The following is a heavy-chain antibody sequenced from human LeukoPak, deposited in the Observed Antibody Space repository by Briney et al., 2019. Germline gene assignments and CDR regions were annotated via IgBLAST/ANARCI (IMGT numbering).Heavy chain of an antibody. CDR1: GGTFSSYT. D-gene: IGHD1-14*01. CDR3: ARAVGKSNWFDP. Sequence: ASVKVSCKASGGTFSSYTISWVRQAPGQGLEWMGRIIPILGIANYAQKFQGRVTITADKSTSTAYMELSSLRSEDTAVYHCARAVGKSNWFDPWGLGTLVTVSS. V-gene: IGHV1-69*02. CDR2: IIPILGIA. J-gene: IGHJ5*02.